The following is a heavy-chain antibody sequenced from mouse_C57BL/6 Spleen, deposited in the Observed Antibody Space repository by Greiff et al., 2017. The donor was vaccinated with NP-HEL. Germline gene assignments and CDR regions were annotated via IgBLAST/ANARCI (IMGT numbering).Heavy chain of an antibody. D-gene: IGHD1-1*01. CDR2: IHPNSGST. J-gene: IGHJ2*01. Sequence: QVQLQQSGAELVKPGASVKLSCKASGYTFTSYWMHWVKQRPGQGLEWIGMIHPNSGSTNYNEKFKSKATLTVDKSSSTAYMQLSSLTSEDSAVYYCASLLLRENFDYWGQGTTLTVSS. CDR3: ASLLLRENFDY. CDR1: GYTFTSYW. V-gene: IGHV1-64*01.